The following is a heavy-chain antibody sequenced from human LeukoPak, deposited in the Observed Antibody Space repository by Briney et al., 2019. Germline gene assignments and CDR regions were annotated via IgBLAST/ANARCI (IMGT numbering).Heavy chain of an antibody. J-gene: IGHJ3*02. Sequence: ASVKVSCKASGFTFSGCAMQWLRQARGQRLEWIGWIVVGTGKKDYAQRLQERVTITTDMTTSTAYMGLSSLRSEDTAVYYCAAGVGYTYGLSLGATALISDIWGQGTKVTVSA. CDR1: GFTFSGCA. CDR2: IVVGTGKK. CDR3: AAGVGYTYGLSLGATALISDI. V-gene: IGHV1-58*02. D-gene: IGHD5-18*01.